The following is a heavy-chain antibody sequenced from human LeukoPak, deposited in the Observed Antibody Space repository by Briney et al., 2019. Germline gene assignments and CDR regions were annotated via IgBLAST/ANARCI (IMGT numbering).Heavy chain of an antibody. J-gene: IGHJ4*02. Sequence: GGSLRLSCTASGFTFGDFAMSWFRQAPGKGLEWVGFISSRAYGWTTIYAASVKVRFIISSDDSKSIAYLQMNSLKTEDTAVYYCTRVGSRHAPPPLDYWVEGTLVTVSS. D-gene: IGHD2-15*01. V-gene: IGHV3-49*03. CDR3: TRVGSRHAPPPLDY. CDR2: ISSRAYGWTT. CDR1: GFTFGDFA.